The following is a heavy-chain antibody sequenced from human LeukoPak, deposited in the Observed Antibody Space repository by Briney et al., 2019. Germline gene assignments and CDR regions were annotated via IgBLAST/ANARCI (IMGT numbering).Heavy chain of an antibody. CDR1: GGTFSSYA. CDR2: IIPIFGIA. V-gene: IGHV1-69*04. D-gene: IGHD5-18*01. J-gene: IGHJ4*02. CDR3: ASPGGYSYGRDGFDY. Sequence: SVKVSCKASGGTFSSYAISWVRQAPGQGLEWMGRIIPIFGIANYAQKFQGRVTITADKSTSTAYMELSSLRSEGTAVYYCASPGGYSYGRDGFDYWGQGTLVTVSS.